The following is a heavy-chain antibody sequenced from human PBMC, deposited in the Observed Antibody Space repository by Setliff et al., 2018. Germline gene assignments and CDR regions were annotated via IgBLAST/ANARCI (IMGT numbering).Heavy chain of an antibody. J-gene: IGHJ3*02. V-gene: IGHV1-46*01. CDR1: GYTFTSYA. Sequence: VKVSCKASGYTFTSYAMHWVRQAPGQGLEWMGIINPSGGSTNYAQKFQGRVTMTRDTSTSTVYMELSSLRSEDTALYYCARRMWELRSDAFDIWGQGTMVTVSS. CDR3: ARRMWELRSDAFDI. D-gene: IGHD1-26*01. CDR2: INPSGGST.